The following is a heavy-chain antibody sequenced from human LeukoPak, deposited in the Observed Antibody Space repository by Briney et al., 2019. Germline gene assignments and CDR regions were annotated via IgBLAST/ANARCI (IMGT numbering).Heavy chain of an antibody. CDR3: ARDSIYVVVVADTKSVNWFDP. CDR1: GFTFSSYA. J-gene: IGHJ5*02. CDR2: ISSNGGST. Sequence: PGGSLRLSCAASGFTFSSYAMHWVRQAPGKGLEYVSAISSNGGSTYYANSVKGRFTISRDNSKNTLYLQMGSLRAEDMAVYSCARDSIYVVVVADTKSVNWFDPWGQGTVVTVSS. V-gene: IGHV3-64*01. D-gene: IGHD2-15*01.